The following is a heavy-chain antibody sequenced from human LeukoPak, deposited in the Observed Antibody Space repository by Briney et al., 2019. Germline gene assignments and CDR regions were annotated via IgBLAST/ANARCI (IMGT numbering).Heavy chain of an antibody. Sequence: ASVKVSCKASGYTFTGYYMHWVRQAPGQGLEWMGWINPNSGGTNYAQKFQGRVTMTRDTSISTAYMELSRLRSDDTAVYYCAKDVEPLVDIVATTFDYWGQGTLVTVSS. D-gene: IGHD5-12*01. CDR3: AKDVEPLVDIVATTFDY. CDR1: GYTFTGYY. V-gene: IGHV1-2*02. CDR2: INPNSGGT. J-gene: IGHJ4*02.